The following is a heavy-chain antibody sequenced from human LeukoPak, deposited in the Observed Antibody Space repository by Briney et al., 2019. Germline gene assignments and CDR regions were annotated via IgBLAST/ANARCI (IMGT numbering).Heavy chain of an antibody. D-gene: IGHD6-6*01. Sequence: SETLSLTCTASDASISGYYWSWIRQPPGKGLEWIGSIHFSGSTNYNPSLRSRVTISVDTSKNQFSLKLSSVTAADTAVYYCARGVAARPLDYWGQGTLVTVSS. CDR2: IHFSGST. J-gene: IGHJ4*02. CDR1: DASISGYY. CDR3: ARGVAARPLDY. V-gene: IGHV4-59*01.